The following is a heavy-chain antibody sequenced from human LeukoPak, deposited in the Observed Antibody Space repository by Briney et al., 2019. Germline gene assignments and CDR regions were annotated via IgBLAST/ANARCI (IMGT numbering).Heavy chain of an antibody. D-gene: IGHD2-2*01. J-gene: IGHJ3*02. V-gene: IGHV4-4*09. CDR2: ISTSGST. CDR3: ARQKCTSASCLTKNAFDI. CDR1: GSITGYY. Sequence: SETLPLTCTVSGSITGYYWSWIRQPPGKGLEWIGYISTSGSTNYNPSLESRVTISVDTSKNQFSLDLSSVTAADTAVYYCARQKCTSASCLTKNAFDIWGQGTMVTVSS.